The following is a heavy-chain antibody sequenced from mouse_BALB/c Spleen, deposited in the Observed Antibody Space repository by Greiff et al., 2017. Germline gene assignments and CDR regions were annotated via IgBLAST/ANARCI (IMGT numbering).Heavy chain of an antibody. CDR2: IYPGDGDT. CDR3: EIYYYGSRYFDV. V-gene: IGHV1-80*01. Sequence: QVQLQQSGAELVRPGSSVKISCTASGYAFSSYWMNWVKQRPGQGLEWIGQIYPGDGDTNYNAKFKGKATLTADKSSSTAYMQLSSLTSEDSAVYFCEIYYYGSRYFDVGGEGTTVTVSS. J-gene: IGHJ1*01. D-gene: IGHD1-1*01. CDR1: GYAFSSYW.